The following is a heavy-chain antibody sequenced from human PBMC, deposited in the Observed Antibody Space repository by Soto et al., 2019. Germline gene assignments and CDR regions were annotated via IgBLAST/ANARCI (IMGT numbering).Heavy chain of an antibody. J-gene: IGHJ6*02. CDR3: ASARYSNARPYYYGMDV. CDR1: GYIFTKSA. CDR2: IIPIFGTA. D-gene: IGHD4-4*01. Sequence: SSVKVSSKASGYIFTKSAMHWVRQAPGQGLDWMGGIIPIFGTANYAQKFQGRVTITADDSTSTAYMELSSLRSEDTAVYYCASARYSNARPYYYGMDVWGQGTTVTVSS. V-gene: IGHV1-69*13.